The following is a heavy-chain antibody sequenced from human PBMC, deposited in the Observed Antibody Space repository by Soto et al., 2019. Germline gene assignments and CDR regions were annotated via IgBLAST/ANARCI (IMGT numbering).Heavy chain of an antibody. V-gene: IGHV3-33*01. CDR2: IWYDGSKE. J-gene: IGHJ6*02. CDR3: ARDRSAGNYFYYEMDV. CDR1: GLPFNRNG. Sequence: GGSLRLSCAASGLPFNRNGMHWVRQAPGKGLEWVAVIWYDGSKEYYSDSVKGRFTISRDNSKNMLYLQMNSVRVEDTAVYFCARDRSAGNYFYYEMDVWGQGTTVTVSS. D-gene: IGHD1-1*01.